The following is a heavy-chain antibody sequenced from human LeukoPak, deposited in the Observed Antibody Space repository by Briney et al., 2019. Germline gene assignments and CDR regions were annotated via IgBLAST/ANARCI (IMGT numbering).Heavy chain of an antibody. CDR2: IYPGDSDT. Sequence: GESLKNSCKGSRYSFTSYWIGWVRQMPGKGLEWMGSIYPGDSDTRYSPSFQGQVTISADKSISTAYLQWSSLKASDTAMYYCARRRVDYDILTGYYGAKYYFDYWGQGTLVTVSS. CDR1: RYSFTSYW. CDR3: ARRRVDYDILTGYYGAKYYFDY. D-gene: IGHD3-9*01. J-gene: IGHJ4*02. V-gene: IGHV5-51*01.